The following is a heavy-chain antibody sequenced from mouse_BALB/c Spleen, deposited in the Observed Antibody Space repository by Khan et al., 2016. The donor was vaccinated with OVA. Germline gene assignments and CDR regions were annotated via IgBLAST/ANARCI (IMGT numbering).Heavy chain of an antibody. CDR2: IISLAYST. CDR1: GFSFSDYG. CDR3: ARSWALDY. J-gene: IGHJ4*01. V-gene: IGHV5-15*02. Sequence: EVELVESGGGLVQPGGSRKLSCAASGFSFSDYGFAFVRQALRWVTQGVAFIISLAYSTYYADSLTGRFTISRANAKNPLYLELTGPTSEDTAMFYWARSWALDYWGQGTSVTVSS.